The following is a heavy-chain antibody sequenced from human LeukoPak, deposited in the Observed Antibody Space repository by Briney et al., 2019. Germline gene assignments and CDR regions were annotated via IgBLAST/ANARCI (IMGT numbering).Heavy chain of an antibody. CDR1: GFTFITYA. CDR2: VCGSGDRT. Sequence: GGSLRLSCTASGFTFITYAMSWVRQAPGKGLEWVSGVCGSGDRTYFADSVKGRFTISRDNSKNTLSLQMNSLRAEDTAVYYCATDRGITLTASFDFWGQGTLVTVSS. D-gene: IGHD6-19*01. CDR3: ATDRGITLTASFDF. V-gene: IGHV3-23*01. J-gene: IGHJ4*02.